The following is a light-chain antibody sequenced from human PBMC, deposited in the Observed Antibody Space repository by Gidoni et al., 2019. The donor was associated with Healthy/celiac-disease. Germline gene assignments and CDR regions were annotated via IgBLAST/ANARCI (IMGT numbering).Light chain of an antibody. V-gene: IGKV4-1*01. J-gene: IGKJ4*01. CDR3: QQYYSTPLT. Sequence: DIVMTQSPDSLAVSLGEWATINCKSSQSVLYSSNNKNYLACYQQKPGQPPKLLIYWASTRESGVPDRFSGSGSGTDFTLTISSLQAEDVAVYYCQQYYSTPLTFGGGTKVEIK. CDR2: WAS. CDR1: QSVLYSSNNKNY.